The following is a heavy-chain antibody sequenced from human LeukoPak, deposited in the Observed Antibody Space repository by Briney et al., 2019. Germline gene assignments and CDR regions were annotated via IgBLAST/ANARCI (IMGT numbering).Heavy chain of an antibody. J-gene: IGHJ4*02. Sequence: SETLSLTCTVSGGSISSSSYYWGWIRQPPGKGLEWIGSIYYSGSTYYNPSLKSRVTISVDTSKNQFSLKLSSVTAADTAVYYCAREEGAMGYWGQGTLVTVSS. V-gene: IGHV4-39*02. CDR1: GGSISSSSYY. D-gene: IGHD1-26*01. CDR3: AREEGAMGY. CDR2: IYYSGST.